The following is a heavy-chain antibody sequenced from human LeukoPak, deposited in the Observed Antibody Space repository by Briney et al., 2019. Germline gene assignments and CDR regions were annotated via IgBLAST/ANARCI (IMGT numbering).Heavy chain of an antibody. D-gene: IGHD1-1*01. CDR1: GFTFSNYA. CDR2: ISSSGGTT. CDR3: AKSRSGSANWALQIFDN. J-gene: IGHJ4*02. Sequence: GGSLRLSCAASGFTFSNYAMSWVRQAPGKRLEWVSVISSSGGTTYYADSVKGRFTISRDNSKSTLYLQMNSLSAEDTAVYYCAKSRSGSANWALQIFDNWGQGALVTVSS. V-gene: IGHV3-23*01.